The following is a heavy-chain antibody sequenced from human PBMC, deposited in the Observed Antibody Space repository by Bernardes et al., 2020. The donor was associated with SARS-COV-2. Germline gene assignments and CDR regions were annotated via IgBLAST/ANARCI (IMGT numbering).Heavy chain of an antibody. Sequence: GGSLRLSCAVSGLTFSNYGMHWVRQAPGKGLEWVAVIWHDGSNKDYADSVKGRFTISRDNSKNTLYLQMNSLRAEDTAVYYCARGSWDLLAHFDYWGQGTLVTVSS. CDR2: IWHDGSNK. CDR1: GLTFSNYG. V-gene: IGHV3-33*01. CDR3: ARGSWDLLAHFDY. J-gene: IGHJ4*02. D-gene: IGHD1-26*01.